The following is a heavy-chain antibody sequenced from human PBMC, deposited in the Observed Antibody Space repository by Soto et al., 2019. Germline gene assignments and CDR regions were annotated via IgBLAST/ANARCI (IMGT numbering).Heavy chain of an antibody. CDR2: ISYDGSNK. Sequence: QVQLVESGGGVVQPGRSLRLSCAASGFTFSSYGMHWVRQAPGNGLEWVAVISYDGSNKFYADSVKGRFTISRDNSTNTLYLQMNSLRAEDTAVYYCAKEGGYYGSGSYSVGENYYGMDVWGQGTTVTVSS. J-gene: IGHJ6*02. V-gene: IGHV3-30*18. CDR3: AKEGGYYGSGSYSVGENYYGMDV. CDR1: GFTFSSYG. D-gene: IGHD3-10*01.